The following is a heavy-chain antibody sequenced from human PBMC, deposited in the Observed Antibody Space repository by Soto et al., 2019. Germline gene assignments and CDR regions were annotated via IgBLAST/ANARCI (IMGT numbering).Heavy chain of an antibody. CDR3: ARDDYDFWSGYYTGFGMDV. J-gene: IGHJ6*02. V-gene: IGHV3-21*01. CDR2: ISSSSSYI. Sequence: GGSLRLSCAASGFTFSSYSMNWVRQAPGKGLEWVSSISSSSSYIYYADSVKGRFTISRDNAKNSLYLQMNSLRAEDTAVYYCARDDYDFWSGYYTGFGMDVWGQGTTVTVSS. D-gene: IGHD3-3*01. CDR1: GFTFSSYS.